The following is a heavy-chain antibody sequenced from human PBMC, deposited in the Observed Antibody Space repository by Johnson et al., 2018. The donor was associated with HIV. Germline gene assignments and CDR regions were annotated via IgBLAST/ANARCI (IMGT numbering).Heavy chain of an antibody. CDR1: GFTFSRYG. J-gene: IGHJ3*02. V-gene: IGHV3-30*18. CDR2: ISYDGSNK. D-gene: IGHD6-6*01. CDR3: AKPLQLEEGAFDI. Sequence: QVQLVESGGGVVQPGRSLRLSCAASGFTFSRYGMHWVRQAPGKGLEWVLVISYDGSNKYFADFVKGRFTISRDNSKNTLYLQMNSLRAEDTAVYYCAKPLQLEEGAFDIWGLGTMVTVSS.